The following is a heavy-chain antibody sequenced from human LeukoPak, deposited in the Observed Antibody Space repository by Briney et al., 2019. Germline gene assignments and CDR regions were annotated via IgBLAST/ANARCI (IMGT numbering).Heavy chain of an antibody. Sequence: GGSLRLSCEVSGFIFSYYGMNWVRQAPGKGLEWASAISDSGDATYYADSVKGRFTISRDNSKSTLYLQMNNLRAEDTALYYCAKERGHSKPFDYWGQGTLVTVPS. CDR1: GFIFSYYG. V-gene: IGHV3-23*01. CDR3: AKERGHSKPFDY. CDR2: ISDSGDAT. J-gene: IGHJ4*02. D-gene: IGHD4-23*01.